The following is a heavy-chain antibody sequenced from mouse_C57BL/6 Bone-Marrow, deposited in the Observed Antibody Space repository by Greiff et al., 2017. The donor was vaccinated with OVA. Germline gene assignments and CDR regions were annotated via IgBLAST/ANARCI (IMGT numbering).Heavy chain of an antibody. J-gene: IGHJ3*01. D-gene: IGHD1-1*01. CDR1: GYTFTSYG. Sequence: QVQLQQSGAELARPGASVKLSCKASGYTFTSYGISWVKQRPGQGLEWIGEIYPRSGNTYYNEKFKGKATLTADKSSSTAYMELRSLTSEDSAVYFCARRGFYYGSSYGFAYWGQGTLVTVSA. V-gene: IGHV1-81*01. CDR3: ARRGFYYGSSYGFAY. CDR2: IYPRSGNT.